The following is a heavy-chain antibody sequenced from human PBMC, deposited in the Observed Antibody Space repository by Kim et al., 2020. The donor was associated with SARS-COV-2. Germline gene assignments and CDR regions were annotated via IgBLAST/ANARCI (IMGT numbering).Heavy chain of an antibody. CDR2: IKSKTDGGTT. Sequence: GGSLRLSCAASGFTFSNAWMSWVRQAPGKGLEWVGRIKSKTDGGTTDYAAPVKGRFTISRDDSKNTLYLQMNSLKTEDTAVYYCTTGAGGWLLLLDYYYGMDVWGQGTTVTVSS. CDR1: GFTFSNAW. V-gene: IGHV3-15*01. J-gene: IGHJ6*02. D-gene: IGHD3-22*01. CDR3: TTGAGGWLLLLDYYYGMDV.